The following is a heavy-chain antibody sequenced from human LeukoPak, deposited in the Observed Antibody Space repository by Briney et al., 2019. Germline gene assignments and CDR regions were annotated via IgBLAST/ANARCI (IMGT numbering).Heavy chain of an antibody. J-gene: IGHJ4*02. Sequence: SETLSLTCTVSGGSISSYYWSWIRQPPGKGLEWIGYASYSGRTNYNSTLKSRVTISVDTSKNQFSLKLSSVTAADTAVYYCARGYCSGGTCYRTFFDYWGQGTLVTVSS. CDR2: ASYSGRT. D-gene: IGHD2-15*01. V-gene: IGHV4-59*01. CDR1: GGSISSYY. CDR3: ARGYCSGGTCYRTFFDY.